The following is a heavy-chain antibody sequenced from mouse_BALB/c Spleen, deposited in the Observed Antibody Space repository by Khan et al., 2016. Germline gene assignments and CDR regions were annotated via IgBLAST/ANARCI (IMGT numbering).Heavy chain of an antibody. CDR1: GFTISVYY. Sequence: EVELVESGGGLVKPGGSLRLTCAASGFTISVYYMYWVRQTPEKRLEWVATISDGGTYTYYPDSVKGRSTISREHAKNILYLQMSSLKSEDTAMYYCARDRYGNHYYAMDYWGQGTSVTVSS. CDR3: ARDRYGNHYYAMDY. J-gene: IGHJ4*01. CDR2: ISDGGTYT. D-gene: IGHD2-1*01. V-gene: IGHV5-4*02.